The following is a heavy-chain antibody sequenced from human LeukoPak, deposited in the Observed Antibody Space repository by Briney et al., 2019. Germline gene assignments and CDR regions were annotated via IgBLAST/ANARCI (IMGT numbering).Heavy chain of an antibody. CDR1: GYTFTGYY. CDR3: AIVVVVAATAKFDY. V-gene: IGHV1-3*01. CDR2: INAGNGNT. Sequence: ASVKVSCKASGYTFTGYYMHWVRQAPGQGLEWMGWINAGNGNTKYSQKFQGRVTITRDTSASTAYMELSSLRSEDTAVYYCAIVVVVAATAKFDYWGQGTLVTVSS. D-gene: IGHD2-15*01. J-gene: IGHJ4*02.